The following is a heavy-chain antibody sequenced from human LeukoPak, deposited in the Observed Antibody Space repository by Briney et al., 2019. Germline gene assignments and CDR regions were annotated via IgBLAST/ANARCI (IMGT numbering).Heavy chain of an antibody. Sequence: SETLSLTCTVSGGSISSYYWSWIRQHPGKGLEWIGYIYYSGSTYYNPSLKSRVTISVDTSKNQFSLKLSSVTAADTAVYYCARTPRNWNWYFDLWGRGTLVTVSS. D-gene: IGHD1-1*01. J-gene: IGHJ2*01. CDR3: ARTPRNWNWYFDL. V-gene: IGHV4-59*06. CDR2: IYYSGST. CDR1: GGSISSYY.